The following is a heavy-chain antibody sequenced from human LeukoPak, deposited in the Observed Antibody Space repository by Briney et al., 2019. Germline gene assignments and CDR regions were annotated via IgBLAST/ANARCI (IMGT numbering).Heavy chain of an antibody. CDR3: ARAYYDFWSGYYDAFDI. Sequence: PSETLSLTCAVYGGSFSGYYWSWIRQPPGKELEWIGEINHSGSTNYNPSLKSRVTISVDTSKNQFSLKLSSVTAADTAVYYCARAYYDFWSGYYDAFDIWGQGTMVTVSS. V-gene: IGHV4-34*01. J-gene: IGHJ3*02. CDR2: INHSGST. D-gene: IGHD3-3*01. CDR1: GGSFSGYY.